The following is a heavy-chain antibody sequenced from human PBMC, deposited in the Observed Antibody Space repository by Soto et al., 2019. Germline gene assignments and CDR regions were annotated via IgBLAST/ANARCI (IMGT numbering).Heavy chain of an antibody. CDR2: ISGSGGST. Sequence: EVQLLESGGGLVQPGGSLRLSCAASGFTFSNYAMSWVRQAPGKGLEWVSAISGSGGSTYCADSVKGRFTISRDNSEHMLYLQMNSLRAEDTAVYYFSKTSLLFSVDFLGQGTLVTVFS. D-gene: IGHD2-21*01. V-gene: IGHV3-23*01. CDR3: SKTSLLFSVDF. CDR1: GFTFSNYA. J-gene: IGHJ4*02.